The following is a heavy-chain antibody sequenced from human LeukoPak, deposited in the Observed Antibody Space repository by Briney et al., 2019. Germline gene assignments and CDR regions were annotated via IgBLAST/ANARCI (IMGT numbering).Heavy chain of an antibody. CDR2: ISSSSSYI. D-gene: IGHD3-22*01. CDR1: GFTFSSYS. V-gene: IGHV3-21*01. CDR3: ARDDSYYDSSGYYPDAFDI. J-gene: IGHJ3*02. Sequence: GGSLRLSCAASGFTFSSYSMNWVRQAPGKGLEWVSSISSSSSYIYYADSVKGRFTISRDNAKNSLYLQMNSLRAEDTAVYYCARDDSYYDSSGYYPDAFDIWGQGTMVTVSS.